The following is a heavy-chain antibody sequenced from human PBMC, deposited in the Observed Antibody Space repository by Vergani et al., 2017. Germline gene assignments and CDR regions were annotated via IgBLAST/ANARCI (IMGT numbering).Heavy chain of an antibody. CDR2: IYTSGST. V-gene: IGHV4-61*02. CDR1: GGSISSGSYY. Sequence: QVQLQESGPGLVKPSQTLSLTCTVSGGSISSGSYYWSWIRQPAGKGLEWIGRIYTSGSTNYNPSLKSRVTISVDTSTNQFSLKLSSVTAADTAVYYCARHADGAAAGPWGQGTLVTVSS. D-gene: IGHD6-13*01. CDR3: ARHADGAAAGP. J-gene: IGHJ5*02.